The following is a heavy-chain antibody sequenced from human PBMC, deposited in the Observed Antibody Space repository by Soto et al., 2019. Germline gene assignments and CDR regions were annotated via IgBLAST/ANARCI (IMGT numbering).Heavy chain of an antibody. D-gene: IGHD1-26*01. CDR2: IIPILGIA. CDR1: GGTFSSYT. CDR3: ARDPSSVPPNMWFDP. V-gene: IGHV1-69*04. Sequence: ASVKVSCKASGGTFSSYTISWVRQAPGQGLEWMGRIIPILGIANYAQKFQGRVTITADKSTSTAYMELSSLRSEDTAVYYCARDPSSVPPNMWFDPWGQGTLVTVSS. J-gene: IGHJ5*02.